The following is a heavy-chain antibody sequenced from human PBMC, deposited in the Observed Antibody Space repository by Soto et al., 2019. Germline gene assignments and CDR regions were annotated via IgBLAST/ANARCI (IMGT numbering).Heavy chain of an antibody. D-gene: IGHD6-19*01. J-gene: IGHJ4*02. Sequence: ASVKVSCKASGYTFTSYYMHWVRQAPGQGLEWTGIINPSGGSTSYAQKFQGRVTMTRDTSTSTVYMELSSLRSEDMAVYYCARDLWAGYSSGWNYFDYWGQGTLVTVSS. V-gene: IGHV1-46*01. CDR3: ARDLWAGYSSGWNYFDY. CDR2: INPSGGST. CDR1: GYTFTSYY.